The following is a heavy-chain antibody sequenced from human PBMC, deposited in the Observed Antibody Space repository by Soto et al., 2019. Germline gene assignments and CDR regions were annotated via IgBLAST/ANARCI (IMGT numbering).Heavy chain of an antibody. Sequence: GGSLRLSCAASGFVFSDFQFNWVRQAPGGGLEWLSSITGTSAFTEYAESIEGRFTISRDNPNKLLFLHMDNLRPEDTAAYYCARDNLAFQGAFDLWGQGTLVTVSS. CDR1: GFVFSDFQ. CDR3: ARDNLAFQGAFDL. V-gene: IGHV3-21*01. D-gene: IGHD3-16*01. CDR2: ITGTSAFT. J-gene: IGHJ4*02.